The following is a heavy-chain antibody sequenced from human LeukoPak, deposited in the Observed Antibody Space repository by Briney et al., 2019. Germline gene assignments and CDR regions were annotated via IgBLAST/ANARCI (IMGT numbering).Heavy chain of an antibody. CDR3: ARVDCSGGSCYTPFDY. Sequence: ASVKVSCKASGGTFSSYAISWVRQAPGQGLECMGGIIPIFGTANYAQKFQGRVTITTDESTSTAYMELSSLRSEDTAVYYCARVDCSGGSCYTPFDYWGQGTLVTVSS. D-gene: IGHD2-15*01. CDR2: IIPIFGTA. CDR1: GGTFSSYA. J-gene: IGHJ4*02. V-gene: IGHV1-69*05.